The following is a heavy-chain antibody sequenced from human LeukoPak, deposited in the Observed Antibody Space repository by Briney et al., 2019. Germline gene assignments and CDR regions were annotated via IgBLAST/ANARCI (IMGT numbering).Heavy chain of an antibody. CDR2: FDVAETDT. D-gene: IGHD3-3*01. V-gene: IGHV1-24*01. Sequence: ASVKVSCKVSGHTLSELSMHWVRQSPGKGLEWMGGFDVAETDTIYAQKFQGRVTMTEDTSTDTAYMELNSLSSEDTVVYYCSSSGVEEWQGLHFWGQGTLVTVSS. J-gene: IGHJ4*02. CDR1: GHTLSELS. CDR3: SSSGVEEWQGLHF.